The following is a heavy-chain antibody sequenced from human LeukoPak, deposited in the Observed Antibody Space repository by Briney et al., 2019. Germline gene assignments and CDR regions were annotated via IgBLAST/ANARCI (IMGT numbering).Heavy chain of an antibody. CDR1: GGSISSYY. CDR3: ARGGVVIATPFY. J-gene: IGHJ4*02. D-gene: IGHD2-21*01. CDR2: IYYSGST. V-gene: IGHV4-59*01. Sequence: SETLSLTCTVSGGSISSYYWSWIRQPPGKGLEWIGYIYYSGSTNYNPSLKGRVTISVDTSKNQFSPKLSSVTAADTAVYYCARGGVVIATPFYWGQGTLVTVSS.